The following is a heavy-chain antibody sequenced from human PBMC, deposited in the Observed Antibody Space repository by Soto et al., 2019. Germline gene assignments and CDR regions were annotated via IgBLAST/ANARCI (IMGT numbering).Heavy chain of an antibody. CDR2: ISSSSSYI. Sequence: GGSLRLSCAASGFTFSSYSMNWVRQAPGKGLEWVSSISSSSSYIYYADSVKGRFTISRDNAKNSLYLQMNSLRAEDTAVYYCARGPDYGDYLFHPNWFDPWGQGTLVTVSS. CDR3: ARGPDYGDYLFHPNWFDP. V-gene: IGHV3-21*01. J-gene: IGHJ5*02. CDR1: GFTFSSYS. D-gene: IGHD4-17*01.